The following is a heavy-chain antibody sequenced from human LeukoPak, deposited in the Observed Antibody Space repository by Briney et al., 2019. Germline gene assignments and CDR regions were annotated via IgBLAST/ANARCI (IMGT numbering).Heavy chain of an antibody. J-gene: IGHJ3*02. CDR2: IYYSGST. Sequence: PSETLSLTCTVSGGSISSSSYYWGWIRQPPGKGLEWIGSIYYSGSTYYNPSLKSRVTISVDTSKNQFSLKLSSVTAADTAVYYCAIPREAFDIWGQGTMVTVSS. CDR3: AIPREAFDI. CDR1: GGSISSSSYY. V-gene: IGHV4-39*01.